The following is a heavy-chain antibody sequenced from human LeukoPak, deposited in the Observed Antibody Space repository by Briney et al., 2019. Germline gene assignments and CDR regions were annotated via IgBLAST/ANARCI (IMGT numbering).Heavy chain of an antibody. D-gene: IGHD2-15*01. V-gene: IGHV3-23*01. J-gene: IGHJ4*02. Sequence: GGSLRLSCAASGFTFSSYAMSWVRQAPGKGLEWVSAISGSGGSTYYADSVKGRFTISRHNSKNTLYLQMNSLRAEDTAVYYCAKGSGYCSGGSCSRVDYWGQGTLVTVSS. CDR3: AKGSGYCSGGSCSRVDY. CDR2: ISGSGGST. CDR1: GFTFSSYA.